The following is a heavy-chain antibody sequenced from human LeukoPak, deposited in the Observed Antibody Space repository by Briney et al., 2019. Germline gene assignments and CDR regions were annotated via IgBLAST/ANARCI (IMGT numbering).Heavy chain of an antibody. J-gene: IGHJ6*03. CDR3: ARTARMVRGVTPPSGYYYYMDV. CDR1: GGSISSSSYY. D-gene: IGHD3-10*01. Sequence: PSETLSLTCTVSGGSISSSSYYWGWIRQPPGKGLEWIGSIYYSGSTYYNPSLKSRVTISVDTSKNQFSLKLSSVTAADTAVYYCARTARMVRGVTPPSGYYYYMDVWGKGTTVTVSS. V-gene: IGHV4-39*01. CDR2: IYYSGST.